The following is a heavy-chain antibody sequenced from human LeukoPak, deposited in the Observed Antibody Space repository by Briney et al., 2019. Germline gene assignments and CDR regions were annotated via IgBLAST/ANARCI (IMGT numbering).Heavy chain of an antibody. CDR1: GDRVSSNSAA. V-gene: IGHV6-1*01. J-gene: IGHJ4*02. Sequence: SQTLSLTCAISGDRVSSNSAAWNWIRPSPSRGLEWLGRTYYRSKWYNNYAVSVKSRITINPDTSKNQFSLQLNSVTPEDTAVYYCARGADYGDYYFDYWGQGTLVTVSS. CDR2: TYYRSKWYN. D-gene: IGHD4-17*01. CDR3: ARGADYGDYYFDY.